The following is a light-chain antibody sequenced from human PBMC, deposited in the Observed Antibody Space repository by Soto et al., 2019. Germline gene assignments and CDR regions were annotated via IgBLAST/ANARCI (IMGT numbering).Light chain of an antibody. CDR1: SSDVGGYNF. CDR3: SSYTTSSTVV. J-gene: IGLJ1*01. V-gene: IGLV2-14*03. Sequence: QSVLTQPASVFGSPGQSITISCTGTSSDVGGYNFVSWYQQHPGKAPKLMIYEVSSRPSGVSNRFSGFKSGNTASLTISGLQPEDEADYYCSSYTTSSTVVFGTGTKVTVL. CDR2: EVS.